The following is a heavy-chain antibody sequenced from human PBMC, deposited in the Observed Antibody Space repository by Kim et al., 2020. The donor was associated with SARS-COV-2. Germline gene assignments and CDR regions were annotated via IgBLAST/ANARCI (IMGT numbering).Heavy chain of an antibody. J-gene: IGHJ6*03. D-gene: IGHD4-4*01. CDR1: GGSISSYY. Sequence: SETLSLTCTVSGGSISSYYWSWIRQPPGKGLEWIGYIYYSGSTNYNPSLKSRVTISVDTSKNQFSLKLSSVTAADTAVYYCARLSNSCGSYYYYMDVCG. CDR2: IYYSGST. CDR3: ARLSNSCGSYYYYMDV. V-gene: IGHV4-59*08.